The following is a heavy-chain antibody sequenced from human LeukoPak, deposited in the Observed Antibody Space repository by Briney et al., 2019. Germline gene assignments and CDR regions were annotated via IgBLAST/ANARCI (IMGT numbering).Heavy chain of an antibody. D-gene: IGHD1-26*01. J-gene: IGHJ6*03. CDR3: ARDLGGSYYLSLYDYYYYYMDV. Sequence: GGSLRLSCAASGFTFSNAWMSWVRQAPGKGLEWVGRIKSKTDGGTTDYAAPVKGRFTISRDDSKNTLYLQMNSLKTEDTAVYYCARDLGGSYYLSLYDYYYYYMDVWGKGTTVTVSS. CDR2: IKSKTDGGTT. V-gene: IGHV3-15*01. CDR1: GFTFSNAW.